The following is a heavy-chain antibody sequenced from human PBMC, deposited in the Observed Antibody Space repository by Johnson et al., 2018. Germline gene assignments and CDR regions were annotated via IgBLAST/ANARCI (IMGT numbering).Heavy chain of an antibody. D-gene: IGHD4-17*01. Sequence: QVQLVQSGGGVVQPGRSLRLSCAASGFTFSAYGIHWVRQAPGKGLEWVAVISYDGSNKYFADSVKGRFTISRDNSKNTLYLQMNSLKAEDTAVYYCGTWTTVTTGYFQHWGQGTLVTVSA. V-gene: IGHV3-30*03. CDR1: GFTFSAYG. CDR3: GTWTTVTTGYFQH. J-gene: IGHJ1*01. CDR2: ISYDGSNK.